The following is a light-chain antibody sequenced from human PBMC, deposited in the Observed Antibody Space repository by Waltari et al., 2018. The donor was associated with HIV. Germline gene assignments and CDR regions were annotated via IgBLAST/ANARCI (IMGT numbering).Light chain of an antibody. CDR2: AAS. Sequence: DIQLTQSPSFLPASVGERVTIPCRASQDISTYLAWYQKGPGGTPKLLIYAASTLYTGVPSRFSGSGSGTEFTLTISALQSEDFSTYFCQQLYRYPLSFGGGTKV. CDR3: QQLYRYPLS. J-gene: IGKJ4*01. V-gene: IGKV1-9*01. CDR1: QDISTY.